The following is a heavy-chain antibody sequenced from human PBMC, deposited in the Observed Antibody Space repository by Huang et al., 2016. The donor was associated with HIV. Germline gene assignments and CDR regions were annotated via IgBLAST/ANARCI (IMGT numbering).Heavy chain of an antibody. D-gene: IGHD4-17*01. J-gene: IGHJ4*02. CDR3: ARGQLGSYGDYDVLY. CDR2: IIPMFGTP. CDR1: GGTFSKYA. Sequence: QVQLVQSGAEVKTPGSSVKVSCKASGGTFSKYAISWVRQAPGQGLEWMGGIIPMFGTPNYARKCQGRVTITAEDSTSTTYVEVSSLRSEDTALYYCARGQLGSYGDYDVLYWGQGTLVTVSS. V-gene: IGHV1-69*13.